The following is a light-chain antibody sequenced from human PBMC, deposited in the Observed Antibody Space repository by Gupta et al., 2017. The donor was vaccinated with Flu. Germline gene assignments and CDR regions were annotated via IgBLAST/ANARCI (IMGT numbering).Light chain of an antibody. Sequence: SYEVTQPPSVSVSPGQTARITCSGDALPKQYAYWYQQKPGQAPVLVIYKDSERPSGIPERFSGSSSGTTVTLTISGVQAEDEADYYCQSTDSSGSYVFGTGTKVTVL. CDR2: KDS. CDR3: QSTDSSGSYV. V-gene: IGLV3-25*02. CDR1: ALPKQY. J-gene: IGLJ1*01.